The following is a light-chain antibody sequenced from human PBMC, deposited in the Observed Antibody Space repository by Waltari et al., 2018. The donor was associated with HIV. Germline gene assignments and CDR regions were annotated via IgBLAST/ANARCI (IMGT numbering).Light chain of an antibody. CDR3: GAWDSSLSARGVV. Sequence: VLTQPPSVSAAPGQKVSISCSGGNSNVGSNYVSWYLPIPGTAPKLIIYEDHKRPSGIPDRFSASKSGTSATLDIAGLQTGDEADYYCGAWDSSLSARGVVFGGGTKLTVL. V-gene: IGLV1-51*02. CDR2: EDH. CDR1: NSNVGSNY. J-gene: IGLJ2*01.